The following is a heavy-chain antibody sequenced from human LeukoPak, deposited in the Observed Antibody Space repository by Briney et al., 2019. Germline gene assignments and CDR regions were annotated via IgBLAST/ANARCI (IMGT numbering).Heavy chain of an antibody. J-gene: IGHJ5*02. CDR2: IYSGRST. V-gene: IGHV3-66*01. CDR1: GFTFNTYS. D-gene: IGHD2/OR15-2a*01. CDR3: ATGGFYHGS. Sequence: PGGSLRLSCAASGFTFNTYSMNWVRQAPGKGLEWVSVIYSGRSTDYADSVKGRFTISRDNSKNTLYLQLDSLRDEDTALYYCATGGFYHGSWGQGTLVTVSS.